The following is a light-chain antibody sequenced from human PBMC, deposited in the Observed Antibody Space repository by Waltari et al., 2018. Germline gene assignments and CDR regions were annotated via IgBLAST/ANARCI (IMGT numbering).Light chain of an antibody. V-gene: IGLV1-47*01. J-gene: IGLJ1*01. CDR1: LSNIGANF. Sequence: QSVLTQPPSASGTPGQSVTIPCSGSLSNIGANFVYWYQQVPGTAPKNLIYRNDQRPEGVPRLFLSSKSGTASSLAISVLRSEDEADYFCAAWDDSLSGHFVFGTGTKVIV. CDR3: AAWDDSLSGHFV. CDR2: RND.